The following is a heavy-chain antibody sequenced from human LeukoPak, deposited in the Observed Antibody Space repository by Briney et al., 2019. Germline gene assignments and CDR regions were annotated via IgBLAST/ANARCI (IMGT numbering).Heavy chain of an antibody. D-gene: IGHD2-21*01. V-gene: IGHV2-5*02. J-gene: IGHJ4*02. CDR1: GFSLTTSGVA. CDR3: AQRGAYCGGECYEEVDY. Sequence: SGPTLVNPTQTLTLTFTSSGFSLTTSGVAEAWIRQPPAKALAWLALIYSDDDKRYSRSLKRGLTITKDTAKIQVVLTMSSMEPVDTATYYCAQRGAYCGGECYEEVDYWGQGTLVTVSS. CDR2: IYSDDDK.